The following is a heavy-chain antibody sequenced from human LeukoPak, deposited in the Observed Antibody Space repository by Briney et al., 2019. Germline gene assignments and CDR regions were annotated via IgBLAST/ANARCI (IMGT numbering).Heavy chain of an antibody. CDR1: GFTFSDYY. V-gene: IGHV3-11*04. CDR2: ISSSGSTI. CDR3: ARAGNYYDFWSGYYSFDY. Sequence: GGSLRLSCAASGFTFSDYYMSWIRQAPGKGLEWVSYISSSGSTIHYADSVKGRFTISRDNAKNSLYLQMNSLRAEDTAAYYCARAGNYYDFWSGYYSFDYWGQGTLVTVSS. D-gene: IGHD3-3*01. J-gene: IGHJ4*02.